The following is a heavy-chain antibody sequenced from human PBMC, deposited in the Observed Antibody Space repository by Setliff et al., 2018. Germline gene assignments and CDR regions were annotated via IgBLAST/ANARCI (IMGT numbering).Heavy chain of an antibody. J-gene: IGHJ4*02. D-gene: IGHD5-12*01. CDR2: ISGSGGST. V-gene: IGHV3-23*01. CDR1: GFTFSSYA. CDR3: AKDSGYSGYGYFDY. Sequence: PGGSLRLSCAASGFTFSSYAMSWVRQAPGKGLEWVSAISGSGGSTYYADSVKGLFTISRDNSKNTLYLQMNSLRAEDTAVYYCAKDSGYSGYGYFDYWGQGTLVTVSS.